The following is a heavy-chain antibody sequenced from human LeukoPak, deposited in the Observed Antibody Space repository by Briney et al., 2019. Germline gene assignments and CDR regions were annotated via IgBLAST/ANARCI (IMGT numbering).Heavy chain of an antibody. CDR2: IYATGST. J-gene: IGHJ4*02. CDR1: GDSINSYS. V-gene: IGHV4-4*07. Sequence: SETLSLTCIVSGDSINSYSWNWIRQPAGKGLEWIGRIYATGSTNYNPSLQGRVTLSIDTSKNQFSLNLSSVTAADTAVYYCASLFFDTSGYVDQWGQGTMVTVSS. D-gene: IGHD3-22*01. CDR3: ASLFFDTSGYVDQ.